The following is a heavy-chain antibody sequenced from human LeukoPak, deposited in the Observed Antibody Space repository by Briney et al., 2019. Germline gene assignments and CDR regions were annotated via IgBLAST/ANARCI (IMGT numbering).Heavy chain of an antibody. D-gene: IGHD3-22*01. CDR1: GFTFSSYA. CDR2: ISGSGGST. V-gene: IGHV3-23*01. CDR3: AKFFRSDYYDSSGYYFDY. Sequence: GGSLRLSCAASGFTFSSYAMSWVRQAPGKGLEWVSAISGSGGSTYYADSVKGRFTISRDNSKNTLYLQMNSLRAEDTAVYYRAKFFRSDYYDSSGYYFDYWGQGTLVTVSS. J-gene: IGHJ4*02.